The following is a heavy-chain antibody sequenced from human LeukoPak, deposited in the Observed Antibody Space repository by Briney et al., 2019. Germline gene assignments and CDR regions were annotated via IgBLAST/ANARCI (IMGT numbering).Heavy chain of an antibody. CDR1: GFTFSSYG. V-gene: IGHV3-30*02. D-gene: IGHD3-9*01. J-gene: IGHJ4*02. CDR2: IRYDGSNK. Sequence: GGSLRLSCAASGFTFSSYGMHWVRQAPGKGPEWVAFIRYDGSNKYYADSVKGRFTISRDNSKNTLYLQMNSLRAEDTAVYYCAKSDFDWLFYFDYWGQGTLVTVSS. CDR3: AKSDFDWLFYFDY.